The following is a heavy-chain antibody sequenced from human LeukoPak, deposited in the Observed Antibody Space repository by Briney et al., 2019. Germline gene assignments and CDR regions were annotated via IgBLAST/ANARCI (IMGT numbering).Heavy chain of an antibody. CDR2: IYSGGNT. D-gene: IGHD2/OR15-2a*01. CDR3: ARDFSFDY. Sequence: GGSLRLSCAASGFTVSSNYMSWVRQAPGKGLEWVSVIYSGGNTYYADSVKGRFTISRDKTKNTVYLQMKSLRAEDTAVYYCARDFSFDYWGQGTLVTVSS. J-gene: IGHJ4*02. CDR1: GFTVSSNY. V-gene: IGHV3-66*01.